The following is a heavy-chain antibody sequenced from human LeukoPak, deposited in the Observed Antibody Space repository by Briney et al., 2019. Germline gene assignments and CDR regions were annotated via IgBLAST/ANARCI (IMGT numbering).Heavy chain of an antibody. Sequence: ASVKVSCKASGYTFTDLYIHWVRQVPGQGLEWIGFLRTNTGGTSYAQKFQGRVTMTRDTSISTAYMELSSLTSDDTAVYFCARHNYDFDFDYWGQGTLVTVSA. D-gene: IGHD3-3*01. CDR2: LRTNTGGT. V-gene: IGHV1-2*02. J-gene: IGHJ4*02. CDR3: ARHNYDFDFDY. CDR1: GYTFTDLY.